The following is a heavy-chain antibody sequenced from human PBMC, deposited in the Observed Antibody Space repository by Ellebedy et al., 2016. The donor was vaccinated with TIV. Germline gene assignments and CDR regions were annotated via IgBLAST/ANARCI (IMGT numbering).Heavy chain of an antibody. V-gene: IGHV4-59*01. D-gene: IGHD2-2*01. CDR2: IYYTGST. J-gene: IGHJ6*02. CDR1: GGSSRRYS. CDR3: ARHGCTSSSCTIGSYNYGMDV. Sequence: SETLSLXCTVSGGSSRRYSWSWIRQPPGKGLGWIGYIYYTGSTNYNPSLKSRLTLSVDTSKNQLSLKLSSVTAADTAVYYCARHGCTSSSCTIGSYNYGMDVWGQGTTVTVSS.